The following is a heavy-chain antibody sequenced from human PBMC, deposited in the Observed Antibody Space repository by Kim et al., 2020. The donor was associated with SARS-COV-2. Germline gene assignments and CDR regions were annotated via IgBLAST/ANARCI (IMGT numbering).Heavy chain of an antibody. V-gene: IGHV3-30*18. CDR3: AKDGVLLWFGGIDY. D-gene: IGHD3-10*01. CDR2: ISYDGSNK. J-gene: IGHJ4*02. Sequence: RGSLRLSCAASGFTFSSYGMHWVRQAPGKGLEWVAVISYDGSNKYYADSVKGRFTISRDNSKNTLYLQMNSLRAEDTAVYYCAKDGVLLWFGGIDYWGQGTLVTVSS. CDR1: GFTFSSYG.